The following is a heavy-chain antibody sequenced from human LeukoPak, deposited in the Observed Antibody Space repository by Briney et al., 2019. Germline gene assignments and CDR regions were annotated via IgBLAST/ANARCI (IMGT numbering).Heavy chain of an antibody. V-gene: IGHV3-74*01. CDR2: INSDGSST. Sequence: GGSLRLSCAASGFTFSSYWMHWARQAPGKGLVWVSRINSDGSSTSYADSVKGRFTISRDNAKNTLYLQMNSLRAEDTAVYYCARGYDFWSGYSFDYWGQGTLVTVSS. J-gene: IGHJ4*02. D-gene: IGHD3-3*01. CDR1: GFTFSSYW. CDR3: ARGYDFWSGYSFDY.